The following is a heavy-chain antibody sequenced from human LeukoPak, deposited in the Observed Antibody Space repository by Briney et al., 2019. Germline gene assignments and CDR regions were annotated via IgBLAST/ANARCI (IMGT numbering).Heavy chain of an antibody. D-gene: IGHD6-19*01. CDR2: ISYDGSEK. CDR3: ARERRAPGYSSGWALFDY. Sequence: GRSLRLSCAASGFTFSTYAMHWVRQAPGKGLEWVTIISYDGSEKYYADSVKGRFTISRDNSKSTLYLQMDSLRAEDTAVYYCARERRAPGYSSGWALFDYWGQGTLVTVSS. V-gene: IGHV3-30*03. CDR1: GFTFSTYA. J-gene: IGHJ4*02.